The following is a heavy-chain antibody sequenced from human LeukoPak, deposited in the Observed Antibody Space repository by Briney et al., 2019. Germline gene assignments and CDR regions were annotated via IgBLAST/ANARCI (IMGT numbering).Heavy chain of an antibody. CDR2: ISSSSSYI. CDR1: GFTFSSYS. CDR3: AKEDSEGGPNWFDP. D-gene: IGHD1-14*01. V-gene: IGHV3-21*04. J-gene: IGHJ5*02. Sequence: PGGSLRLSCAASGFTFSSYSMNWVRQAPGKGLEWVSSISSSSSYIYYADSVKGRFTIYRDNGKNSLYLQMKSLSAEDAAVYYCAKEDSEGGPNWFDPWGQGTLVTVSS.